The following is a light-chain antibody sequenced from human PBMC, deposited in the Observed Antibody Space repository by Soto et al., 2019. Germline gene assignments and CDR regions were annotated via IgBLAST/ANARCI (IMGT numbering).Light chain of an antibody. J-gene: IGLJ2*01. CDR3: CSYAGSSTHVV. CDR1: SSDIGGYGY. Sequence: QSALTQPASVSGSLGQSITLSCTGTSSDIGGYGYVSWYQQSPGRAPKLIIFEVRDRPVGVSDRFSGSKSGNTASLTISGLQAEDEATYYCCSYAGSSTHVVFGGGTKLTVL. CDR2: EVR. V-gene: IGLV2-14*01.